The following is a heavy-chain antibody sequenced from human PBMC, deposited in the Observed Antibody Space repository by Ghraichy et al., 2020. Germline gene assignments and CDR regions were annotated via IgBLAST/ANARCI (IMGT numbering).Heavy chain of an antibody. Sequence: ASVKVSYKASGYTFTSYGISWVRQAPGQGLEWMGWISAYNGNTNYAQKLQGRVTMTTDTSTSTAYMELRSLRSDDTAVYYCARDLYDSSGYYAEGSIDYWGQGTLVTVSS. CDR1: GYTFTSYG. CDR3: ARDLYDSSGYYAEGSIDY. V-gene: IGHV1-18*04. CDR2: ISAYNGNT. J-gene: IGHJ4*02. D-gene: IGHD3-22*01.